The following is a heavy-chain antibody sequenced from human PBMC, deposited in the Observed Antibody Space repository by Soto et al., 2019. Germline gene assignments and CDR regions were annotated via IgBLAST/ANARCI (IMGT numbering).Heavy chain of an antibody. Sequence: GGSLRLSCAASGFTFSSYGMHWVRQAPGKGLEWVAVISYDGSNKYYADSVKGRFTISRDNSKNTLYLQMNSLRAEDTAVYYCAKDYDYIWGSYRLIDYWGQGTLVTVSS. CDR1: GFTFSSYG. V-gene: IGHV3-30*18. D-gene: IGHD3-16*02. CDR2: ISYDGSNK. CDR3: AKDYDYIWGSYRLIDY. J-gene: IGHJ4*02.